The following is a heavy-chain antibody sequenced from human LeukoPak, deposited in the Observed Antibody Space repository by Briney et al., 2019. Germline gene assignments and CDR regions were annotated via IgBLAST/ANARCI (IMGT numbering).Heavy chain of an antibody. V-gene: IGHV4-4*07. Sequence: PSETLSLTCTVPGGSISSYYWSWIRQPAGKGLEFVGRTHTSGRTDYNPSLRGRLTMSLDTSQNQFSLRLTSVTAADTAVYYCARTTLPAQNAGAFDIWGPGTMVTVAS. CDR1: GGSISSYY. D-gene: IGHD2-2*01. CDR3: ARTTLPAQNAGAFDI. CDR2: THTSGRT. J-gene: IGHJ3*02.